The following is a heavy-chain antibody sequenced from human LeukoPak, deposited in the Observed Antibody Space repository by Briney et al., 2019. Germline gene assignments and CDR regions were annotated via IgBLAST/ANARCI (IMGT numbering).Heavy chain of an antibody. CDR3: ARDANTVTNASY. CDR1: GGTFSSYA. J-gene: IGHJ4*02. D-gene: IGHD4-17*01. CDR2: IIPIFGTA. V-gene: IGHV1-69*01. Sequence: PEASVKVSCKASGGTFSSYAISWVRQAPGQGLEWMGGIIPIFGTANYAQKFQGRVTITADESTSTAYMELSSLRSEDTAVYYCARDANTVTNASYWGQGTLVTVSS.